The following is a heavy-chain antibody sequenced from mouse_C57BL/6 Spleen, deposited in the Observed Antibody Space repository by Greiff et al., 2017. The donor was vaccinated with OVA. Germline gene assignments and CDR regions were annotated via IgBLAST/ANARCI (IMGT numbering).Heavy chain of an antibody. CDR2: ISSGGSYT. V-gene: IGHV5-6*01. CDR1: GFTFSSYG. CDR3: ARNYYGSSYWYFDV. Sequence: EVQVVESGGDLVTPGGSLKLSCAASGFTFSSYGMSWVRQTPDKRLEWVATISSGGSYTYYPASVTGRFTISSDTAKNTLYLQMSSLKSEDTAMYCCARNYYGSSYWYFDVWGKGTTVTVSA. J-gene: IGHJ1*03. D-gene: IGHD1-1*01.